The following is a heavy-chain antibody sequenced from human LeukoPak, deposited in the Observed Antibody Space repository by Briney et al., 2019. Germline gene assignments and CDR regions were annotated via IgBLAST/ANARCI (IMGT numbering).Heavy chain of an antibody. CDR3: AKDHHSSGWSLDY. Sequence: GGSLRLSCAASGFTFSSYAMSWVRQAPGKGLEWVSAISGSGDSTYYGDSVKGRFTISRDNSKNTLYLQMNSLRAEDTAVYYCAKDHHSSGWSLDYWGQGTLVTVSS. V-gene: IGHV3-23*01. D-gene: IGHD6-19*01. CDR1: GFTFSSYA. CDR2: ISGSGDST. J-gene: IGHJ4*02.